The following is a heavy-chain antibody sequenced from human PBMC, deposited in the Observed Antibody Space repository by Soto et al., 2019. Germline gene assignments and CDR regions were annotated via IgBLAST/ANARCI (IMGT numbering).Heavy chain of an antibody. CDR2: IKSKTDGGTT. CDR1: GFTFSNAW. J-gene: IGHJ4*02. Sequence: GALRLSCAASGFTFSNAWLSWVRQAPGKGLGGVGSIKSKTDGGTTDYAAHVKGRFTISRDDSKNKRYLQMNSLKTEVTVLYYWTTDGYYDILAVDYGRSCFDFGGQGTMVTVSS. D-gene: IGHD3-9*01. CDR3: TTDGYYDILAVDYGRSCFDF. V-gene: IGHV3-15*01.